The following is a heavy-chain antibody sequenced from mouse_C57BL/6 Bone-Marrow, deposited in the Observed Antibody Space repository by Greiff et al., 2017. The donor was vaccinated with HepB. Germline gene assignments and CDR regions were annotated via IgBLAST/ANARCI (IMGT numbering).Heavy chain of an antibody. CDR1: GFTFTDYY. Sequence: EVKLVESGGGLVQPGGSLSLSCAASGFTFTDYYMSWVRQPPGKALEWLGFIRNKANGYTTEYSVSVKGRFTISRDNSQSILYLQMNALRAEDSATYYCARSPALYRDAMDYWGQGTSVTVSS. V-gene: IGHV7-3*01. CDR2: IRNKANGYTT. J-gene: IGHJ4*01. D-gene: IGHD2-14*01. CDR3: ARSPALYRDAMDY.